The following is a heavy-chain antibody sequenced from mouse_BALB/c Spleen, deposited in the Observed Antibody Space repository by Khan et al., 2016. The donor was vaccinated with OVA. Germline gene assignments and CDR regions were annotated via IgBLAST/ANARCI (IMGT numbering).Heavy chain of an antibody. CDR2: IWGGGGT. Sequence: VQLQESGPGLVAPSQSLSITCTVSGFSLSRYNIHWVRQPPGKGLEWLGMIWGGGGTDYNSTLKIRLSIIKDNSKSQVFLKMNSLQTDYTAMYFCARAYYRYDGYYAMDYWGQGTSVTVSS. V-gene: IGHV2-6-4*01. CDR3: ARAYYRYDGYYAMDY. J-gene: IGHJ4*01. D-gene: IGHD2-14*01. CDR1: GFSLSRYN.